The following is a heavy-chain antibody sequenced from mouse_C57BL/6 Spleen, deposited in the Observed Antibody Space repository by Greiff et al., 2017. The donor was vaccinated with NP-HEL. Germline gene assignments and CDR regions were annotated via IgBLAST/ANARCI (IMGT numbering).Heavy chain of an antibody. Sequence: VQLQQSGAELVRPGASVKLSFTASGFNIKDDYMHWVKQRPEQGLEWIGWIDPENGDTEYASKFQGKATITADTSSNTAYLQLSSLTSEDTAVYYCTTGHYYGSSYGKFAYWGQGTLVTVSA. CDR3: TTGHYYGSSYGKFAY. V-gene: IGHV14-4*01. CDR2: IDPENGDT. CDR1: GFNIKDDY. J-gene: IGHJ3*01. D-gene: IGHD1-1*01.